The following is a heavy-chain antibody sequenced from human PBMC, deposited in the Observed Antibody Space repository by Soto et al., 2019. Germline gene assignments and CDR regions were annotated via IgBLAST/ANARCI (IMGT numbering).Heavy chain of an antibody. V-gene: IGHV4-31*03. J-gene: IGHJ6*02. CDR2: IYYSGST. CDR1: GGSISSGGYY. Sequence: SETLSLTCTVSGGSISSGGYYWSWIRQHPGKGLEWIGYIYYSGSTYYNPSLKSRVTISVDTSKNQFSLKLSSVTAADTAVYYCARGRSGYDGSDYYYGMDVWGQGTTVTVSS. CDR3: ARGRSGYDGSDYYYGMDV. D-gene: IGHD5-12*01.